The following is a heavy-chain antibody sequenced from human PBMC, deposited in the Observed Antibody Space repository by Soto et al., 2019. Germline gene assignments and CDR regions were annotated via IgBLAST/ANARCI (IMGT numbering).Heavy chain of an antibody. J-gene: IGHJ5*02. CDR1: GHTSTSYG. Sequence: AAVQVSHKASGHTSTSYGISWVRPAPGQGLEWMGWISAYNGNTNYAQKLQGRVTMTTDTSTSTAYTELRSLRSDDTAVYYCARLQDSSGKNWFDPWGQGTLVTVSS. V-gene: IGHV1-18*04. CDR2: ISAYNGNT. D-gene: IGHD3-22*01. CDR3: ARLQDSSGKNWFDP.